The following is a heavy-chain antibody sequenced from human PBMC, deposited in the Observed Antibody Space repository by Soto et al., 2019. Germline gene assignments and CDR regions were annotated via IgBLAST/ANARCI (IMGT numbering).Heavy chain of an antibody. CDR1: GFTFSTYA. V-gene: IGHV3-23*01. CDR2: ISGSGGST. J-gene: IGHJ4*02. CDR3: AKGRKTYYYDSGDY. Sequence: GGSLRLSCAASGFTFSTYAMSWVRLAPGKGLEWVSAISGSGGSTYYADSVKGRFTISRDNSKNTLYLQMNSLRAEDTAIYYCAKGRKTYYYDSGDYWGQGTLVTVSS. D-gene: IGHD3-22*01.